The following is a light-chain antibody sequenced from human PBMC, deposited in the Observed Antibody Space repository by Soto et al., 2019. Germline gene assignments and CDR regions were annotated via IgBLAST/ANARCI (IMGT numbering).Light chain of an antibody. J-gene: IGKJ1*01. CDR2: KAS. CDR3: QQYSNYWT. V-gene: IGKV1-5*03. CDR1: QSISIW. Sequence: DIPMTQSPSTLSASVGDRVTITCRASQSISIWLAWYQQKPGKAPKLLIYKASNLESGVPSRFSGSGSGTEFTLTISSLQPDDFATYYRQQYSNYWTFGQGTKVEIK.